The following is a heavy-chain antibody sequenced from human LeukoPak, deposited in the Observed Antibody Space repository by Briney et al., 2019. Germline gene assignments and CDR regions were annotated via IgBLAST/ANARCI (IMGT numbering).Heavy chain of an antibody. CDR3: ARLVCSGGSCYVGDY. Sequence: PSQTLSLTCTVSGGSISGGDYYWSWIRQPPGKGLEWIGYIYYSGSTYYNPSLRSRVTISVDTSKNQFSLKLSSVTAADTAVYYCARLVCSGGSCYVGDYWGQGTLVTVSS. CDR1: GGSISGGDYY. D-gene: IGHD2-15*01. V-gene: IGHV4-30-4*08. J-gene: IGHJ4*02. CDR2: IYYSGST.